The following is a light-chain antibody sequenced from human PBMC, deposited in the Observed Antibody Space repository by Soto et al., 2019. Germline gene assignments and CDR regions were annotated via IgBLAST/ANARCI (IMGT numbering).Light chain of an antibody. Sequence: QSALTQPASVSGSPGQSITISCSGNPSDIGAYNYVSWYQHLPGKAPKVIIYDVTNRPSGVSSRFSGSKSGTTASLTISGLQAEDEANYDCGSYTISSTLMIFGGGTKLTVL. CDR2: DVT. CDR1: PSDIGAYNY. V-gene: IGLV2-14*03. CDR3: GSYTISSTLMI. J-gene: IGLJ2*01.